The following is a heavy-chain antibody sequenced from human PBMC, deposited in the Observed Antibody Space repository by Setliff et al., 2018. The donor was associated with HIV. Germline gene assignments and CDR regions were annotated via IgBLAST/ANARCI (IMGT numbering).Heavy chain of an antibody. CDR1: GFNFRGYN. J-gene: IGHJ4*02. D-gene: IGHD1-26*01. V-gene: IGHV3-48*04. CDR2: ISSSGSTI. CDR3: ATDCAVVGGTGSLDS. Sequence: GGSLRLSCAVSGFNFRGYNMNWVRQAPGKGLEWVSYISSSGSTIYYADSVKGRFTISRDNAKNSLYLQMNSLRVEDTAVYYCATDCAVVGGTGSLDSWGQGTLVTVSS.